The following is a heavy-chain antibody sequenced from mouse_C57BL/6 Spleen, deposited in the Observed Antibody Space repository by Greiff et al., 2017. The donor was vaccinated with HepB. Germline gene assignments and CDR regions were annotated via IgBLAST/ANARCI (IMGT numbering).Heavy chain of an antibody. CDR1: GYSITSGYY. CDR3: ARRFSYAMDY. J-gene: IGHJ4*01. Sequence: EVQLQESGPGLVKPSQSLSLTCSATGYSITSGYYWNWIRQFPGNKLEWMGYISYDGSNNYNPSLKNRISITRDTSKNQFFLKLNSVTTEDTATYYCARRFSYAMDYWGQGTSVTVSS. CDR2: ISYDGSN. V-gene: IGHV3-6*01.